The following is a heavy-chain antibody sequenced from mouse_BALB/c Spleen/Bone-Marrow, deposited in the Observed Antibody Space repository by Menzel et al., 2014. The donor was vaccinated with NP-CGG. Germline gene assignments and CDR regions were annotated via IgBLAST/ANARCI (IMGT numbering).Heavy chain of an antibody. CDR1: GYTFTSYW. Sequence: VQRVESGAELVKPGASVKMSCKASGYTFTSYWMHWVKQRPGQGLEWIGTIDPSDSYTIYNQKFKGKATLTVDTSSSTAYMRLSSLTSEDSAVYYCTRRKSPYAMDYWGQGTSVTVSS. CDR3: TRRKSPYAMDY. V-gene: IGHV1S127*01. J-gene: IGHJ4*01. D-gene: IGHD6-2*01. CDR2: IDPSDSYT.